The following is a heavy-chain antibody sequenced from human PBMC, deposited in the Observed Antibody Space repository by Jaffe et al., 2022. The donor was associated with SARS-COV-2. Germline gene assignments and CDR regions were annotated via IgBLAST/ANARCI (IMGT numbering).Heavy chain of an antibody. CDR1: GGTFSSYT. CDR2: IIPILGIA. CDR3: ARGGDSSGYLRYYGMDV. D-gene: IGHD3-22*01. J-gene: IGHJ6*02. V-gene: IGHV1-69*02. Sequence: QVQLVQSGAEVKKPGSSVKVSCKASGGTFSSYTISWVRQAPGQGLEWMGRIIPILGIANYAQKFQGRVTITADKSTSTAYMELSSLRSEDTAVYYCARGGDSSGYLRYYGMDVWGQGTTVTVSS.